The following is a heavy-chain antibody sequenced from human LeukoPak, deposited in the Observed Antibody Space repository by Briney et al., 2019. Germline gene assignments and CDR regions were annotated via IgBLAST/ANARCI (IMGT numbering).Heavy chain of an antibody. V-gene: IGHV4-39*01. CDR3: ARYSSGWYGKEFDY. J-gene: IGHJ4*02. Sequence: TSETLSLTCTVSGGSISSSSYYWGWIRQPPGKGLEWIGSIYYSGSTYYNPSLKSRVTISVDTSKNQFSLKLSLVTPADTAVYYCARYSSGWYGKEFDYWGQGTLVTVSS. CDR1: GGSISSSSYY. CDR2: IYYSGST. D-gene: IGHD6-19*01.